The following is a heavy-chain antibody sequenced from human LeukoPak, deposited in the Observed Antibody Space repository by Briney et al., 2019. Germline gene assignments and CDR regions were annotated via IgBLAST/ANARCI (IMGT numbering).Heavy chain of an antibody. CDR2: INGIGSEP. D-gene: IGHD2-15*01. CDR3: ARLQTGSGGFWWFDP. V-gene: IGHV3-7*01. CDR1: GFSFSNYW. Sequence: PGGSLRLSCAASGFSFSNYWMGWVRQAPGRGLVWVANINGIGSEPYYGDSLEGRFTISRDNAKNSLYLQMNGLRAEDTAMYYCARLQTGSGGFWWFDPWGQGTLVTVSA. J-gene: IGHJ5*02.